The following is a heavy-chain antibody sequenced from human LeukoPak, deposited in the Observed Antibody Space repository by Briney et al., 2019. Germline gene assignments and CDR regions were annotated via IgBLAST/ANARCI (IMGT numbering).Heavy chain of an antibody. CDR1: GFTFSSYE. CDR3: ARQDTAMVLYYYGMDV. CDR2: ISSSGSTI. D-gene: IGHD5-18*01. Sequence: GGSLRLSCAASGFTFSSYEMNRVRQAPGKGLEWVSYISSSGSTIYYADSVKGRFTISRDNAKNSLYLQMNSLRAEDTAVYYCARQDTAMVLYYYGMDVWGQGTTVTVSS. V-gene: IGHV3-48*03. J-gene: IGHJ6*02.